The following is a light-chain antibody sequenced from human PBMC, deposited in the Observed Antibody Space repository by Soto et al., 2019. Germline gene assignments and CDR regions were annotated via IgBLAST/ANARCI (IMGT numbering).Light chain of an antibody. J-gene: IGKJ1*01. CDR1: QSVSSSY. V-gene: IGKV3-20*01. CDR3: QQYGSSPT. CDR2: DVS. Sequence: EIVLTQSPGTLSLSPGERATLSCRSSQSVSSSYLAWYQQKPGQAPRLLIYDVSSRATGIPDRFSGSGSGTDFTLTISRVEPEDCAVYYCQQYGSSPTFGQGTKVEIK.